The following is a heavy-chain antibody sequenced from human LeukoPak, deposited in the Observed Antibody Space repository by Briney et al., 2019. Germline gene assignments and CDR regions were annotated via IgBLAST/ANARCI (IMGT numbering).Heavy chain of an antibody. CDR3: AREQCSGNSCYYY. CDR2: INQDGSEK. D-gene: IGHD2-15*01. V-gene: IGHV3-7*01. J-gene: IGHJ4*02. CDR1: GFSFSVFW. Sequence: PGGSLRLSCAASGFSFSVFWMSWDRQAPGKGLEWVANINQDGSEKNYVDSVKGRFTISRDGAKNSLYLQMNSLRAEDAAVYYCAREQCSGNSCYYYWGQGTLVTVSS.